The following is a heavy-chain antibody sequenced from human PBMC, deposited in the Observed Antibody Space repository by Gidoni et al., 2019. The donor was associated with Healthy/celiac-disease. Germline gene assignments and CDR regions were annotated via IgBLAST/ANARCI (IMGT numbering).Heavy chain of an antibody. CDR3: ARRVPQTTWHDAFDI. CDR1: GYSFTSYG. J-gene: IGHJ3*02. Sequence: EVQLVQSGAEVKKPGESLKISCKGSGYSFTSYGIGWVRQCPGKGLEWMGIIYPGDSDTRYSPSFQGQVTISADKSISTAYLQWSSLKASDTAMYYCARRVPQTTWHDAFDIWGQGTMVTVSS. V-gene: IGHV5-51*01. CDR2: IYPGDSDT. D-gene: IGHD1-1*01.